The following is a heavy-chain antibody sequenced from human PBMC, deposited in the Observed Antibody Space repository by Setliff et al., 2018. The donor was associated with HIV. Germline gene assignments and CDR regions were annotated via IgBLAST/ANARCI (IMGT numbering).Heavy chain of an antibody. V-gene: IGHV3-21*01. CDR2: MSSSESYT. Sequence: GSLRLSCAASGFSFSNFNMNWVRQAPGKGLEWVSSMSSSESYTYYADSVKGRFTISRDNAKNSLYLQMNGLTADDTGVYYCARDLTYYNILTGYGPTYSDYWGQGTLVTVSS. D-gene: IGHD3-9*01. CDR1: GFSFSNFN. CDR3: ARDLTYYNILTGYGPTYSDY. J-gene: IGHJ4*02.